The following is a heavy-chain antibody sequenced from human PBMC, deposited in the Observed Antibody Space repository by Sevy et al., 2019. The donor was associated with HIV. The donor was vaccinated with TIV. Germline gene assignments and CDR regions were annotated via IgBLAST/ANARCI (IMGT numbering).Heavy chain of an antibody. CDR1: GFTFSGYA. D-gene: IGHD2-2*01. J-gene: IGHJ6*02. CDR3: AKTINSGGGVVPAANYYYYGMDV. V-gene: IGHV3-23*01. CDR2: ISGKGRST. Sequence: LSLTCAVSGFTFSGYAMNWVRQAPGKGLEWVSAISGKGRSTHYADSVEGRFTISRDNSKNTLYRQMNSLRAEETAVYYCAKTINSGGGVVPAANYYYYGMDVWGQGTTVTVSS.